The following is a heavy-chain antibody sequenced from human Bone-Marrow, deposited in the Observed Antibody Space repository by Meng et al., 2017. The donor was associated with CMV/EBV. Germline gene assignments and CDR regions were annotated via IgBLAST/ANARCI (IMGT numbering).Heavy chain of an antibody. D-gene: IGHD3-3*01. CDR3: ARDEWLVLEWILYRFDS. CDR1: GYIFGEYD. CDR2: VSADNGDT. V-gene: IGHV1-18*01. J-gene: IGHJ4*02. Sequence: ASVKVSCKTSGYIFGEYDINWVRQAPGQGLEWMGCVSADNGDTKYAQKVQDRVRLTRDTYTKTAYMELRTLRSDDTAIYYLARDEWLVLEWILYRFDSWGQGTLVTVSS.